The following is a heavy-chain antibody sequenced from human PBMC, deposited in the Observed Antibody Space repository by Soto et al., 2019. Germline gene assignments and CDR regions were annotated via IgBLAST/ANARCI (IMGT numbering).Heavy chain of an antibody. J-gene: IGHJ4*02. V-gene: IGHV4-59*01. CDR2: IYYSGST. CDR3: ARAGYSSGWYPYYFDY. D-gene: IGHD6-19*01. CDR1: GGSISSYY. Sequence: SETLSLTCTVSGGSISSYYWSWIRQPPGKGLEWIGYIYYSGSTNYNTSLKSRATISVDTSKNQFSLKLSSVTAADTAVYYCARAGYSSGWYPYYFDYWGQGTLVTVSS.